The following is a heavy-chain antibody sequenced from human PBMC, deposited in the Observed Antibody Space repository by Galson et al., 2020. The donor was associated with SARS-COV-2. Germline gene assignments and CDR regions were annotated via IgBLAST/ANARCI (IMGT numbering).Heavy chain of an antibody. J-gene: IGHJ6*02. D-gene: IGHD6-19*01. CDR3: ARRQQWLAPIYYYGMDV. V-gene: IGHV4-39*01. CDR1: GGSISSSSYY. Sequence: SGTLSLTCTVSGGSISSSSYYWGWIRQPPGKGLEWIGSIYYSGSTYYNTSLKRRVTISVDTSKNQFSLKLSSVTAADTAVYYCARRQQWLAPIYYYGMDVWGQGTTVTVSS. CDR2: IYYSGST.